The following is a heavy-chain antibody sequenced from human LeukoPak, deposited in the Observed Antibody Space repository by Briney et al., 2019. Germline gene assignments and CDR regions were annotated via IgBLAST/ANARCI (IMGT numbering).Heavy chain of an antibody. D-gene: IGHD3-22*01. Sequence: GGSLRLSCAASGFTFTIYWMHWVRQAPGKGLVWVSRIKRDGSTTYAASVKGRFTISRDSAKITVSLKMNSLRAEDTGVYYCARAPSESGGYYPEYFRHWGQGALVIVSS. J-gene: IGHJ1*01. CDR1: GFTFTIYW. CDR3: ARAPSESGGYYPEYFRH. CDR2: IKRDGST. V-gene: IGHV3-74*03.